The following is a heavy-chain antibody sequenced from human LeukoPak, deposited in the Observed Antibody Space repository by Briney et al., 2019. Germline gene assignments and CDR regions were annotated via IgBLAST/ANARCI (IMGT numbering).Heavy chain of an antibody. CDR2: ISYDGSNK. V-gene: IGHV3-30-3*01. CDR1: GFTFSSYA. J-gene: IGHJ5*02. D-gene: IGHD3-9*01. CDR3: ARGLRYFDWLLPNWFDP. Sequence: PGGSLRLSCAASGFTFSSYAMHWVRQAPGKGLEWVAVISYDGSNKYYADSVKGRFTISRDNSKNTLYLQMNSLRAEDTAVYYCARGLRYFDWLLPNWFDPWGQGTLVTVSS.